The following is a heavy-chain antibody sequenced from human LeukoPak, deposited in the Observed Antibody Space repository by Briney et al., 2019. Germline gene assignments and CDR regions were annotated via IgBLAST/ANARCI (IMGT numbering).Heavy chain of an antibody. CDR2: IYYSGST. CDR3: ARVHDYYDSSGYVDY. J-gene: IGHJ4*02. D-gene: IGHD3-22*01. Sequence: PSETLSLTCTVSGGSISSGGYYWSWVRQHPGKGLEWIGYIYYSGSTYYNPSLKSRVTISVDTSKNQFSLKLSSVTAADTAVYYCARVHDYYDSSGYVDYWGQGTLVTVSS. CDR1: GGSISSGGYY. V-gene: IGHV4-31*03.